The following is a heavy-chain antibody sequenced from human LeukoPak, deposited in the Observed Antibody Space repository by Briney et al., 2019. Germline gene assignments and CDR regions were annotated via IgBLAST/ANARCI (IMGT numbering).Heavy chain of an antibody. V-gene: IGHV1-18*01. D-gene: IGHD3-10*01. J-gene: IGHJ3*02. Sequence: ASVKVSCKASGYTFTSYGISWVRQAPGQGLEWMGWISAYNGNTNYAQKLQGRVTMTTDTSTSTAYMELRSLRSDDTAVYYCARKTYYYGSGSYAFDIWGQGTMVTVSS. CDR2: ISAYNGNT. CDR3: ARKTYYYGSGSYAFDI. CDR1: GYTFTSYG.